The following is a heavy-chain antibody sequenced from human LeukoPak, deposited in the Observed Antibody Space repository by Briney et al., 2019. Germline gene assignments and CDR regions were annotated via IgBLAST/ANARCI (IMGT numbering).Heavy chain of an antibody. V-gene: IGHV1-18*01. CDR1: GYTFTSYG. CDR3: ARVFVLRFLGWLPNWSDP. D-gene: IGHD3-3*01. CDR2: ISAYNGNT. Sequence: ASVKVSCKASGYTFTSYGISWVRQAPGQGLEWMGWISAYNGNTNYAQKLQGRVTMTTDTSTSTAYMELRSLRSDDTAVYYCARVFVLRFLGWLPNWSDPWGQGTLVTVSS. J-gene: IGHJ5*02.